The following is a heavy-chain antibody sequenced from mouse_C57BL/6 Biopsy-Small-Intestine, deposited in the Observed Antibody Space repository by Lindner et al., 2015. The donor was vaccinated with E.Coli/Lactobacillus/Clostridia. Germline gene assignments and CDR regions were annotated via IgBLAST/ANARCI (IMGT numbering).Heavy chain of an antibody. J-gene: IGHJ2*01. CDR2: INPYNGGT. D-gene: IGHD1-1*01. V-gene: IGHV1-19*01. Sequence: VQLQESGPVLVKPGASVKMSCKASGYTFTDYYMNWVKQSHGKSLEWIGVINPYNGGTSYNQKFKGKATLTVDKSSSTAYMELNSLTSEDSAVYYCARATGAPDYWGQGTTLTVSS. CDR3: ARATGAPDY. CDR1: GYTFTDYY.